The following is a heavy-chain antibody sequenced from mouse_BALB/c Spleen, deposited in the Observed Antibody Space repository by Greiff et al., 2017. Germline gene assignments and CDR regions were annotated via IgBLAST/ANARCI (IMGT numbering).Heavy chain of an antibody. CDR3: AREKITEYFDV. CDR1: GYSITSDYA. D-gene: IGHD2-4*01. Sequence: EVQRVESGPGLVKPSQSLSLTCTVTGYSITSDYAWNWIRQFPGNKLEWMGYISYSGSTSYNPSLKSRISITRDTSKNQFFLQLNSVTTEETATCYCAREKITEYFDVWGAGTTVTVSS. J-gene: IGHJ1*01. V-gene: IGHV3-2*02. CDR2: ISYSGST.